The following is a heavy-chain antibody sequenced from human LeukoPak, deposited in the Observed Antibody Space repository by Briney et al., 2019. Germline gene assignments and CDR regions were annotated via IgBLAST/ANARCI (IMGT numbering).Heavy chain of an antibody. J-gene: IGHJ6*03. V-gene: IGHV3-23*01. Sequence: GGSLRLSCAASGFTVSNYAVSWVRQAPGKGLEWVSAISGRGDNTYYADSVRGRFTISRDNSKNTLYLQMNSLRAEDTAVYYCARDTSAFLTGYYYMDVWGKGTTVTVSS. D-gene: IGHD2-2*01. CDR1: GFTVSNYA. CDR2: ISGRGDNT. CDR3: ARDTSAFLTGYYYMDV.